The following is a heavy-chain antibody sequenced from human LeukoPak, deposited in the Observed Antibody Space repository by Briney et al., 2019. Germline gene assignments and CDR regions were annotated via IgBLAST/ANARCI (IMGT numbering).Heavy chain of an antibody. J-gene: IGHJ6*03. V-gene: IGHV4-4*07. CDR3: ARESRIVEGDGYYIDV. CDR1: GVSISGYY. D-gene: IGHD1-26*01. CDR2: IYITRGT. Sequence: SETLSLTCTVSGVSISGYYWSWIRQSAGKGLKWIGRIYITRGTNYNPSLRSRVIMSVDTSKNQFSLQLNSATAADTAVYYCARESRIVEGDGYYIDVWGKGTTVTISS.